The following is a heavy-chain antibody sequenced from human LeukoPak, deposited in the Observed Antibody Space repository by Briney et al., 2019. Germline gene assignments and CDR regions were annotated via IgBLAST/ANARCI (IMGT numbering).Heavy chain of an antibody. CDR2: IYSSGST. V-gene: IGHV4-61*01. CDR3: ARVDEGGYYYYGMDV. D-gene: IGHD3-16*01. CDR1: GGSISSSSYY. J-gene: IGHJ6*02. Sequence: SETLSLTCTVSGGSISSSSYYWSWIRQPPGKGLEWIGYIYSSGSTNYNPSLKSRVTISVDTSKNQFSLKLSSVTAADTAVYYCARVDEGGYYYYGMDVWGQGTTVTVSS.